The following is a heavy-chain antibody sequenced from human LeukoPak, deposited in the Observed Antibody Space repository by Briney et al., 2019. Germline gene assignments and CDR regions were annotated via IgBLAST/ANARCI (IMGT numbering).Heavy chain of an antibody. CDR3: ARGSQEVRGLFMTPYYYYDMHV. J-gene: IGHJ6*04. Sequence: SVKVSCKTSEGIFNSYAISWVRQAPGQGLEWLGGIIPIFETANYAQKFQGRVTISADESTSTAYMELSSLRSEDTAMYYCARGSQEVRGLFMTPYYYYDMHVWGKGTTVTVSS. D-gene: IGHD3-10*01. V-gene: IGHV1-69*13. CDR1: EGIFNSYA. CDR2: IIPIFETA.